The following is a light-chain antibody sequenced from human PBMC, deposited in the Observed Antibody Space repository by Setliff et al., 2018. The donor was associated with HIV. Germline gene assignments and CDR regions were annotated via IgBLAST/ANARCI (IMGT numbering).Light chain of an antibody. CDR1: QGIATA. J-gene: IGKJ1*01. CDR2: DAS. CDR3: QQFNTYPWT. V-gene: IGKV1-13*02. Sequence: AIQLTQSPSSLSASVGDRVIITCRASQGIATALAWYQHQPGKAPRLLIYDASTLEGGVSSRFSGSRSGTSFTLTISSLQPEDFATYYCQQFNTYPWTFGQGTKVDIK.